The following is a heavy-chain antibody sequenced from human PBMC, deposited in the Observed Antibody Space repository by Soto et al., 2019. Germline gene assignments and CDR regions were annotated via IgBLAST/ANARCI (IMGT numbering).Heavy chain of an antibody. CDR2: FSLSGTT. Sequence: SETLSLTCTVSGASITGSSYWSWIRQPAGKGLEWIGRFSLSGTTNYNPSLRGRVTMSPDVSKNQFSLRLTSVTAADMALYYCARGMTPLGAPAWYYFDSWGHGTLFTVSS. V-gene: IGHV4-4*07. J-gene: IGHJ4*01. CDR1: GASITGSSY. CDR3: ARGMTPLGAPAWYYFDS. D-gene: IGHD2-15*01.